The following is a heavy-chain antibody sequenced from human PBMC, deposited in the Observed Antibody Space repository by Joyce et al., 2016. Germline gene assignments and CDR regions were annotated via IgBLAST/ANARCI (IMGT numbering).Heavy chain of an antibody. Sequence: QVQLVESGGGVVQPGRSLRLSCAASGLTLSNYGVHWFRQDLGKGLEWGTVILYDGIYKYEADSGKGRFTISRDNSKNTVFLEVNSLRAEDTAVYYCAKILTATYSSGWFLDYWGQGTLVTVSS. V-gene: IGHV3-30*18. D-gene: IGHD6-25*01. CDR1: GLTLSNYG. CDR3: AKILTATYSSGWFLDY. J-gene: IGHJ4*02. CDR2: ILYDGIYK.